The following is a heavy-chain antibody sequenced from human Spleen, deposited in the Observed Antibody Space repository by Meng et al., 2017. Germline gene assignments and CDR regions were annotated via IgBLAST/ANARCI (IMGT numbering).Heavy chain of an antibody. V-gene: IGHV1-3*01. CDR3: ARIQS. Sequence: QVQFVQSGAEVKNPGASVKVSCKASGYTFSPYPIHWVRQAPGQGLEWMGWINPGNGNTKYSQKLQGRVTITRDTAASTAYMELHSLGYEDTAVYYCARIQSWGQGTLVTVSS. CDR2: INPGNGNT. J-gene: IGHJ5*02. CDR1: GYTFSPYP. D-gene: IGHD4-11*01.